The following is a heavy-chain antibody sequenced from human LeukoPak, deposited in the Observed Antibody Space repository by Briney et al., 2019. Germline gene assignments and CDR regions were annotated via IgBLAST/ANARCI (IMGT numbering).Heavy chain of an antibody. J-gene: IGHJ6*02. CDR2: INHSGST. V-gene: IGHV4-34*01. CDR3: ARQRNYDFWSGYSSY. Sequence: SETLSLTCAVYGGSFSGYYWSWIRQPPGKGLEWIGEINHSGSTNYNPSLKSRVTISVDTSKNQFSLKLSSVTAADTAVYYCARQRNYDFWSGYSSYWGQGTTVTVSS. CDR1: GGSFSGYY. D-gene: IGHD3-3*01.